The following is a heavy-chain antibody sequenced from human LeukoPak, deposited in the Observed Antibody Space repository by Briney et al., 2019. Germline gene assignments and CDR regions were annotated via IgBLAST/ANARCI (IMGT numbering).Heavy chain of an antibody. D-gene: IGHD4-17*01. CDR1: GGSFSGYY. J-gene: IGHJ4*02. V-gene: IGHV4-34*01. Sequence: SETLSLTCAVYGGSFSGYYWGWIRQPPGKGLEWIGEINHSGSTNYNPSLKSRVTISVDTSKNQFSLKLSSVTAADTAVYYCAKNDYGDYVHWGQGTLVTVSS. CDR3: AKNDYGDYVH. CDR2: INHSGST.